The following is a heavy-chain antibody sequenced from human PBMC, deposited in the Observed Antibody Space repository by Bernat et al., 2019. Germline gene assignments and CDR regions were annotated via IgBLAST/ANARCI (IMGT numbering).Heavy chain of an antibody. CDR3: AKAGTYGSGRLWYFDL. V-gene: IGHV3-23*01. Sequence: EVQLLESGGGLVQPGGSLRLSCAASGFTFSSYAMSWVRQAPGKGLEWVSAISGSGGSTYYADSMKGRFTISRDNSKNTLYLQMNSLRAEDTAVYYCAKAGTYGSGRLWYFDLWGRGTLVTVSS. CDR1: GFTFSSYA. J-gene: IGHJ2*01. CDR2: ISGSGGST. D-gene: IGHD3-10*01.